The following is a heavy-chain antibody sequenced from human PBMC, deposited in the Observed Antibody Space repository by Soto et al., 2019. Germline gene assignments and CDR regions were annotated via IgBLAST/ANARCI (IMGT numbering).Heavy chain of an antibody. J-gene: IGHJ4*02. CDR2: ISSDGRTT. Sequence: EVQLVESGGGLVQPGGSLRLSCAASGFTLSGYWMHWVRQVPGKGLVWVSRISSDGRTTNYADSVGGRFTISRDNAKNTLYVQMNSLRAEDTAVYYCARDRSAYCGGDCYPPFYYFDYWGQGTLVTVSS. CDR1: GFTLSGYW. D-gene: IGHD2-21*02. V-gene: IGHV3-74*01. CDR3: ARDRSAYCGGDCYPPFYYFDY.